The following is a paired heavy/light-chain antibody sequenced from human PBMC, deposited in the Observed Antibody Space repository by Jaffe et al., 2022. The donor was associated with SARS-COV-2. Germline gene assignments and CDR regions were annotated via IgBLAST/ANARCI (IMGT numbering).Heavy chain of an antibody. CDR2: IKKDGSET. CDR1: GFNFNYFW. J-gene: IGHJ6*02. CDR3: ARVWGADFWSGYSGGGHQQYGLDV. V-gene: IGHV3-7*03. Sequence: EVQLVESGGGLVQPGGSLRLSCAASGFNFNYFWLTWVRQAPGKGLEWVATIKKDGSETYYVDSVEGRFTISRDNAKNSLFLQMNGLRVEDTAVYYCARVWGADFWSGYSGGGHQQYGLDVWGQGTTVTVSS. D-gene: IGHD3-3*01.
Light chain of an antibody. CDR3: SSYTTSSTLV. CDR1: SSDVGGDNS. V-gene: IGLV2-14*01. J-gene: IGLJ2*01. CDR2: DVT. Sequence: QSALTQPASVSGSPGQSITISCSGTSSDVGGDNSVSWYQQHPGKAPKLMIYDVTNRPSGVSNRFSGSKSGNTASLTISGLQTEDEADYYCSSYTTSSTLVIGGGTKLTVL.